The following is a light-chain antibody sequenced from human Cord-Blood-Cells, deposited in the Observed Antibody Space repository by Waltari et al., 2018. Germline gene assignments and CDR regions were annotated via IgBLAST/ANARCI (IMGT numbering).Light chain of an antibody. CDR1: SSDVGGYNY. CDR3: SSYTSSSTFWV. CDR2: DVS. J-gene: IGLJ3*02. Sequence: QSALTQPASVSGSPGQSITISCTGTSSDVGGYNYVSWYPPHPGKAPKLMIYDVSKRPSGVSNRFSGSKSGNTASLTISGLQAEDEADYYCSSYTSSSTFWVFGGGTKLTVL. V-gene: IGLV2-14*01.